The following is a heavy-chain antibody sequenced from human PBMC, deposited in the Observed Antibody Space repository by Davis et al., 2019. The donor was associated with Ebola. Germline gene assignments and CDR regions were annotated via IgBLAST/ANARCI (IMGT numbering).Heavy chain of an antibody. CDR2: IYHSGST. CDR1: GYSISSGYY. D-gene: IGHD6-13*01. J-gene: IGHJ3*02. V-gene: IGHV4-38-2*02. CDR3: ARHRSLAAAAKNYAFDI. Sequence: SETLSLTCTVSGYSISSGYYWGWIRQPPGKGLEWIGSIYHSGSTYYNPSLKSRVTISVDTSKNQFSLKLSSVTAADTAVYYCARHRSLAAAAKNYAFDIWGQGTMVTVSS.